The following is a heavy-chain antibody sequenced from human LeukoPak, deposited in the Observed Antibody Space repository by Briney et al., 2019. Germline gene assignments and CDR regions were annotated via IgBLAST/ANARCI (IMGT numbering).Heavy chain of an antibody. D-gene: IGHD3-10*01. J-gene: IGHJ4*02. Sequence: GGSLRPSCAASGFTFSSYAMSWVRQAPGKGLEWVSAISGSGGSTYYADSVKGRFTISRDNSKNTLYLQMNSLRAEDTAVYYCAKERFGSGTYYSLFDFWGQGTLVAVSS. CDR2: ISGSGGST. CDR3: AKERFGSGTYYSLFDF. CDR1: GFTFSSYA. V-gene: IGHV3-23*01.